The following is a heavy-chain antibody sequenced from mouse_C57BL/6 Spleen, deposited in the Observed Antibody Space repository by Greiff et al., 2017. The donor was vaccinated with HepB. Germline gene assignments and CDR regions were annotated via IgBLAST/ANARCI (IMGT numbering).Heavy chain of an antibody. CDR1: GFTFSDYY. V-gene: IGHV5-12*01. CDR3: ARRDYYGSHFDY. D-gene: IGHD1-1*01. Sequence: EVMLVESGGGLVQPGGSLKLSCAASGFTFSDYYMYWVRQTPEKRLEWVAYISNGGGSTYYPDTVKGRFTISRDNAKNTLYLQMSRLKSEDTAMYYCARRDYYGSHFDYWGQGTTLTVSS. J-gene: IGHJ2*01. CDR2: ISNGGGST.